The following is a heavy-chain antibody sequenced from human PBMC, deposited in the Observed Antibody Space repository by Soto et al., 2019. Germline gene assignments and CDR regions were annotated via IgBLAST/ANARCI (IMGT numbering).Heavy chain of an antibody. Sequence: QVQLQESGPGLVKPSETLSLTCTVSGGSMRGQHWSWIRQPPGKGLEWIGHHSDSTNYNPSLKSRIHISTDTSKNQFSLKLSSVTAADTAVYYCATYTVGEGGRGYWGQGTLVTVSS. D-gene: IGHD3-16*01. V-gene: IGHV4-4*09. CDR3: ATYTVGEGGRGY. J-gene: IGHJ4*02. CDR1: GGSMRGQH. CDR2: HHSDST.